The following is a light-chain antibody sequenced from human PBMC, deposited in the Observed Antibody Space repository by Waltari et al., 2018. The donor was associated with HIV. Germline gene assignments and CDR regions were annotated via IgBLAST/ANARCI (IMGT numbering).Light chain of an antibody. CDR2: DAS. CDR3: QQHSNWPPVT. J-gene: IGKJ5*01. CDR1: QNIGNY. Sequence: VLTQSPSTLSLSQGERATLSCRASQNIGNYLAWYQQKPGQAPRLLIYDASTRASGIPARFSGSGSGTDFTLTISSLEPEDVAVYYCQQHSNWPPVTFGQGTRLEI. V-gene: IGKV3-11*01.